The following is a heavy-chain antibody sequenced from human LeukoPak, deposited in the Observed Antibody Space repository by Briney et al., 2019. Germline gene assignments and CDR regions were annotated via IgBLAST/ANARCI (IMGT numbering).Heavy chain of an antibody. V-gene: IGHV1-18*01. CDR3: ATDLTYSCSLGVDY. J-gene: IGHJ4*02. D-gene: IGHD6-6*01. CDR1: GYTFTSYG. Sequence: ASVKVSCKASGYTFTSYGVSWVRQAPGQGLEWMGWISAYNGNTNYAQKLQGRVTMTTDTSTSTAYMELRSLRSDDTAVYYCATDLTYSCSLGVDYWGQGTLVTVSS. CDR2: ISAYNGNT.